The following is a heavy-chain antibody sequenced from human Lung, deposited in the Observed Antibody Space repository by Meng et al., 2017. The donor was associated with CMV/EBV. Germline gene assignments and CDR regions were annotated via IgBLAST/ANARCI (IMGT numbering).Heavy chain of an antibody. CDR2: IGGSGSST. Sequence: FRRYAMSWVRQARGKGLEWVSAIGGSGSSTYYTDTVKGQFTISRDNSKNTLYLQMNSMRAEDTAVYYCATPQASYSSGWYGAEYFQHWGQGTLVTVSS. V-gene: IGHV3-23*01. CDR3: ATPQASYSSGWYGAEYFQH. CDR1: FRRYA. D-gene: IGHD6-19*01. J-gene: IGHJ1*01.